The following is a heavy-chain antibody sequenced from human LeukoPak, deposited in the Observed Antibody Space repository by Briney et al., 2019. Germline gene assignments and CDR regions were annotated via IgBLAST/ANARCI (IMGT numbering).Heavy chain of an antibody. D-gene: IGHD6-13*01. V-gene: IGHV4-31*03. CDR2: IYYSGST. J-gene: IGHJ4*02. CDR3: ARSPVTSREQQLVLGFFDY. CDR1: GVSISSGGYY. Sequence: SETLSLTCTVSGVSISSGGYYWSWIRQHPGKGLEWIGYIYYSGSTYCNPSLKSRVTISVDTSKNQFSLKLSSVTAADTAVYYCARSPVTSREQQLVLGFFDYWGQGTLVTVSS.